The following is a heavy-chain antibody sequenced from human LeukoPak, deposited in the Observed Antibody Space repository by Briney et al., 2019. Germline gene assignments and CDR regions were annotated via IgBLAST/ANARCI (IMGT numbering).Heavy chain of an antibody. J-gene: IGHJ4*02. D-gene: IGHD5-18*01. CDR2: IYHSGST. CDR1: GYSISSGYY. V-gene: IGHV4-38-2*02. Sequence: PSETLSLTCTVSGYSISSGYYWGWIRQPPGKGLEWIGSIYHSGSTYYNPSLKSRVTISVDTSKNQFSRKLSSVTAADTAVYYCARVWGSYGNFDYWGQGTLVTVSS. CDR3: ARVWGSYGNFDY.